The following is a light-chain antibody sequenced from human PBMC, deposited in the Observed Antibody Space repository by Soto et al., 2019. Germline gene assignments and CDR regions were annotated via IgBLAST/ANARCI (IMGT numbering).Light chain of an antibody. J-gene: IGKJ4*01. CDR2: NAS. V-gene: IGKV1-39*01. Sequence: DIQLTQYPSSLSASVGDTVTVTCRASQTIRTYLLWYHQKPGRAPNLLIYNASTLHSGVPSKFSGSGSGTDFTLTISGLQPEDFATYHCQQTYSDISFGGGTKVDIK. CDR3: QQTYSDIS. CDR1: QTIRTY.